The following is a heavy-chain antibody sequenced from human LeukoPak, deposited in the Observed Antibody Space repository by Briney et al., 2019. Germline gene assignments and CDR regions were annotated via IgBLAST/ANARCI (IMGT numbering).Heavy chain of an antibody. Sequence: EGSLRLSCAASGFTFSSYGMHWVRQAPGKGLEWVAVIWYDGSNKYYADSVKGRFTISRDNSKNTLYLQMNSLRAEDTAVYYCARLYGTYPGWFDPWGQGTLVTVSS. CDR2: IWYDGSNK. CDR3: ARLYGTYPGWFDP. J-gene: IGHJ5*02. CDR1: GFTFSSYG. D-gene: IGHD4-17*01. V-gene: IGHV3-33*01.